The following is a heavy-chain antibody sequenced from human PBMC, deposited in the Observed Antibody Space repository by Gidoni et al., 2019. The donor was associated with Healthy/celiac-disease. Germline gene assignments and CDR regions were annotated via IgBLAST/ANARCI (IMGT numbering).Heavy chain of an antibody. V-gene: IGHV3-33*01. CDR1: GFTFSSYG. J-gene: IGHJ4*02. CDR3: ASTEVTTLEIDY. D-gene: IGHD4-17*01. CDR2: IWYDGSNK. Sequence: QVQLVESGGGVVQPGRSLRLSCAASGFTFSSYGMHGVRQAPGKGLEWVAVIWYDGSNKYYADAVKGRFTISRDNSKNALYLQMNSLRAEDTAVYYCASTEVTTLEIDYWGQGTLVTVSS.